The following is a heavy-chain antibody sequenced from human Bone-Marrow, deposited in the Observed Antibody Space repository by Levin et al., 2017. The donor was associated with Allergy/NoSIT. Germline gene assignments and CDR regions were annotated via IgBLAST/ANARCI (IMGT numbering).Heavy chain of an antibody. V-gene: IGHV7-4-1*02. Sequence: GESLKISCRASGYSFTDLIINWVRQAPGQGLEWMGWINTRTGEATYAPAFTGRFVFSLDTSVSTAYLQMTSLKADDTAVFFCAAIPSTTVTTAFDYWGQGTLVTVSS. D-gene: IGHD4-17*01. CDR3: AAIPSTTVTTAFDY. CDR2: INTRTGEA. CDR1: GYSFTDLI. J-gene: IGHJ4*02.